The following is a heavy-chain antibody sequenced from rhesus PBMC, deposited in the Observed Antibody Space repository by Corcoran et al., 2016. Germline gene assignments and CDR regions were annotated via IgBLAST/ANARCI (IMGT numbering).Heavy chain of an antibody. CDR3: ARISGSYYYFDY. D-gene: IGHD3-16*01. CDR2: IYGSGGNT. J-gene: IGHJ4*01. CDR1: GGSISSSY. Sequence: QLQLQESGPGLVKPSETLSVTCAVSGGSISSSYWRWSRQAPGKGLEWIGRIYGSGGNTDYNPSLKSRVTISIDTSKNQFSLKLSSVTAADTAVYYCARISGSYYYFDYCGQGVLVTVSS. V-gene: IGHV4-173*01.